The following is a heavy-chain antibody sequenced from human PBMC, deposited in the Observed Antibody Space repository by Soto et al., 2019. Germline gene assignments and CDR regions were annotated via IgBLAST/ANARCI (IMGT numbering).Heavy chain of an antibody. J-gene: IGHJ4*02. D-gene: IGHD3-22*01. V-gene: IGHV3-33*01. CDR3: ARGPYYYDSSGYQYYFDY. Sequence: PGGSLRLSCAASGFTFSSYGMHWVRQAPGKGLEWVAVIWYDGSNKYYADSVKGRFTISRDNSKNTLYLQMNSLRAEDTAVYYCARGPYYYDSSGYQYYFDYWGQGTLVTVSS. CDR2: IWYDGSNK. CDR1: GFTFSSYG.